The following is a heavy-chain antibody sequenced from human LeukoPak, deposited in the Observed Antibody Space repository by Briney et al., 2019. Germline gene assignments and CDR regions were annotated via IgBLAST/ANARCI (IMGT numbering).Heavy chain of an antibody. Sequence: GRSLRLSCAASGFTFSSYGTHWVRQAPGKGLEWVAVISYDGSNKYYADSVKGRFTISRDNSKNTLYLQMSSLRAEDTAVYYCARDRPTLTGYYPFDYWGQGTLVTVSS. J-gene: IGHJ4*02. CDR3: ARDRPTLTGYYPFDY. V-gene: IGHV3-30*03. CDR1: GFTFSSYG. CDR2: ISYDGSNK. D-gene: IGHD3-9*01.